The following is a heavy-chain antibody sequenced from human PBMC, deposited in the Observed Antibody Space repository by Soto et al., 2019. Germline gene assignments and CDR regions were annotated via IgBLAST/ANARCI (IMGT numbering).Heavy chain of an antibody. CDR1: GGSISSGGYS. Sequence: QVQLQESGPGLVKPSQTLSLTCTVSGGSISSGGYSWSWIRQHPGKGLEWVGYIYYSGSTYYNPSLKSRVTISVDTSQNQFSLKLSSGTAADTAVYYCARETYYYDSSGYKNDFDYWGQGTLVTVSS. CDR3: ARETYYYDSSGYKNDFDY. V-gene: IGHV4-31*03. CDR2: IYYSGST. J-gene: IGHJ4*02. D-gene: IGHD3-22*01.